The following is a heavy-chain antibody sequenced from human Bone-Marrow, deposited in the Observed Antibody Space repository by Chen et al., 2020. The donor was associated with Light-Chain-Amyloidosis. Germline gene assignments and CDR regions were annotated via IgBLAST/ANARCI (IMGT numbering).Heavy chain of an antibody. CDR1: GFIFNAYD. CDR3: VRDHSSSGVFDS. V-gene: IGHV3-33*01. J-gene: IGHJ4*02. D-gene: IGHD6-13*01. CDR2: IWYDGSNQ. Sequence: QVQLVESGGGVVQPGRSLRLSCATSGFIFNAYDMHWVRQVPGKGLQWVAVIWYDGSNQVYADSVKGRFTISRDNSKDTLFLQMHSLRSEDTGIYYCVRDHSSSGVFDSWGQGSLVTVSS.